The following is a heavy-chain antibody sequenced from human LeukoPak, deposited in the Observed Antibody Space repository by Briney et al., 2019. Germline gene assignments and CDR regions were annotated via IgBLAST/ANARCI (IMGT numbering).Heavy chain of an antibody. Sequence: SETLSLTCTVSGGSITSSSYYWGWIRQPPGKGLEWIGYIYYSGSTNYNPSLKSRVTISVDTSKNQFSLKLSSVTAADTAVYYCARDRAQYSSSSNFDYWGQGTLVTVSS. CDR3: ARDRAQYSSSSNFDY. D-gene: IGHD6-6*01. J-gene: IGHJ4*02. V-gene: IGHV4-61*05. CDR2: IYYSGST. CDR1: GGSITSSSYY.